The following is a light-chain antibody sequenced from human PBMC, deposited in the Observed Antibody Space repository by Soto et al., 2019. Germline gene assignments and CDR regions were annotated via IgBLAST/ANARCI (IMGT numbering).Light chain of an antibody. J-gene: IGKJ5*01. CDR3: HQHYSTPIT. Sequence: DIVLTQSPDSLALSLAYRSTINCISSQSLLSSADNLNYLAWFQQKPGQPPKLLIYWASTRESGVPDRFSGSGSGTDFSLTITTLEAEDVATYYCHQHYSTPITFGQGTRLEI. CDR1: QSLLSSADNLNY. CDR2: WAS. V-gene: IGKV4-1*01.